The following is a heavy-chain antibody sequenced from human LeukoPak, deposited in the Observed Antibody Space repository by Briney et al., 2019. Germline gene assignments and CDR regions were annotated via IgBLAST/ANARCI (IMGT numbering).Heavy chain of an antibody. CDR3: AKELIYDIWGYYYYYMDV. CDR1: GSSISSSSYY. D-gene: IGHD3-9*01. V-gene: IGHV4-39*07. Sequence: SETLSLTCTVSGSSISSSSYYWGWIRQPPGKGLEWIGSIYYSGSTYYNPSLKSRVTISVDTSKNQFSLKLSSVTAADTAVYYCAKELIYDIWGYYYYYMDVWGKGTTVTVSS. J-gene: IGHJ6*03. CDR2: IYYSGST.